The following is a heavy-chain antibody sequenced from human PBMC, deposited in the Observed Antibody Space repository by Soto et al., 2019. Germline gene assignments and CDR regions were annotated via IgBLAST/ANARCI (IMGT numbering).Heavy chain of an antibody. CDR3: ARDLTISSTDGPLDP. CDR2: IHYTDST. D-gene: IGHD1-1*01. Sequence: PSETLSPTGTVPDGSMRRYYWTWIRQPPGKGLDGLGNIHYTDSTNYQPPLKSRVTILLGTSTRQFSRKVSSVTATYTAVYYCARDLTISSTDGPLDPWGHGTLVTVSS. J-gene: IGHJ5*02. V-gene: IGHV4-59*12. CDR1: DGSMRRYY.